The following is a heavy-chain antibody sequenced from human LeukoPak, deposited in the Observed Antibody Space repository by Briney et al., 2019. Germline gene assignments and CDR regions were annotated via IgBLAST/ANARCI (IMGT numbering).Heavy chain of an antibody. CDR3: ARGSGYSSDNFDY. CDR1: GGSISSGSYY. CDR2: IYTSGST. J-gene: IGHJ4*02. Sequence: SETLSLTCTVSGGSISSGSYYWSWIRQPAGKGLEWIGRIYTSGSTNYNPSLKSRVTISVDTSKNQFSLKLSSVTAADTAVYYCARGSGYSSDNFDYWGQGTLVTVSS. V-gene: IGHV4-61*02. D-gene: IGHD3-3*01.